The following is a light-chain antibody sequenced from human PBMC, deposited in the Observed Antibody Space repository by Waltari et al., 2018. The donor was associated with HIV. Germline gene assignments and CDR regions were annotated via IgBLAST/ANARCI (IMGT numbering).Light chain of an antibody. V-gene: IGLV2-14*01. J-gene: IGLJ1*01. CDR2: DVS. CDR3: SSYTSYSRLV. Sequence: QTALTQPASVSGSPGQSITISCSGPSIDISGFRQVSWFQHHPGKAPKLIMFDVSIRPSGLSNRFSGSKSGITASLTISGLQTEDEADYYCSSYTSYSRLVFGTGTKVTV. CDR1: SIDISGFRQ.